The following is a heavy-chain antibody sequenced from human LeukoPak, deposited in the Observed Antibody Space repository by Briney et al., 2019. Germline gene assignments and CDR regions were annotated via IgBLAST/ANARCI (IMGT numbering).Heavy chain of an antibody. CDR1: GYSISSGYY. CDR2: IYHSGST. Sequence: PSETLSLTCAVSGYSISSGYYWGWIRQPPGKGLEWIGSIYHSGSTYYNPSLKSRVTISVDTSKNQFSLKLSSVTAADTAVYYCARHLMAWNFGVVTPWFDYWGQGTLVTVSS. V-gene: IGHV4-38-2*01. CDR3: ARHLMAWNFGVVTPWFDY. D-gene: IGHD3-3*01. J-gene: IGHJ4*02.